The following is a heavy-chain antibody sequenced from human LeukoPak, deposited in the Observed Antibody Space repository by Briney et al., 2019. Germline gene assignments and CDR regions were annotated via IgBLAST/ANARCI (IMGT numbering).Heavy chain of an antibody. D-gene: IGHD3-10*01. CDR3: ARAGVWFGATWFDP. V-gene: IGHV4-34*01. CDR2: INHSGSI. CDR1: GGSFSGFY. J-gene: IGHJ5*02. Sequence: SGTLSLTCAVYGGSFSGFYWSWIRQPPGKGLEWIGEINHSGSINYNPSLKSRVTISLDTSKNQFSLKLSSVTAADTAVYYCARAGVWFGATWFDPWGQGTLVTVSS.